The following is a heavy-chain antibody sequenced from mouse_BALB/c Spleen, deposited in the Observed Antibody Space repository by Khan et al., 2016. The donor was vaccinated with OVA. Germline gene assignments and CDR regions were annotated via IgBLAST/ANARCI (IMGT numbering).Heavy chain of an antibody. Sequence: EVQLQESGPGLVKASQSLSLICTVTGYSITSDYAWNWIRQFPGNKLEWMGYITYSGSTSYTPSLKSRISITRDTSKNQFFLQLNSVTTGDTATXYCARGRAYWGQGTLVTVSA. V-gene: IGHV3-2*02. D-gene: IGHD3-3*01. J-gene: IGHJ3*01. CDR1: GYSITSDYA. CDR2: ITYSGST. CDR3: ARGRAY.